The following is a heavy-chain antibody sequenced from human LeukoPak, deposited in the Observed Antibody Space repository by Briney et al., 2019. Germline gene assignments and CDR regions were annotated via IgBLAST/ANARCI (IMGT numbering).Heavy chain of an antibody. D-gene: IGHD3-22*01. J-gene: IGHJ3*02. CDR2: LYYSGST. Sequence: PSETLSLTSTVSGGSIRRHYWSWIRQPPGKGLEWIGYLYYSGSTNYNPSLKSRVTISVDTSKNQLSLKLSSVTAADTAVYYCARENYYDSSGYYHDAFDIWGQGTMVTVSS. CDR3: ARENYYDSSGYYHDAFDI. CDR1: GGSIRRHY. V-gene: IGHV4-59*11.